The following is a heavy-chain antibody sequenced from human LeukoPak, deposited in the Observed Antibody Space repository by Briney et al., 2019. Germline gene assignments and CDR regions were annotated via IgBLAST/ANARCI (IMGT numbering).Heavy chain of an antibody. Sequence: GGSLRLSCAASGFTFSSYWMSWVRLAPGEGLEWVANIKGDGREKWYAGSVKGRFTISRDNAKNSVHLQMNSLRAEDTAVYHCARDEYRSRWLHPWGQGTLVTVTS. CDR3: ARDEYRSRWLHP. CDR1: GFTFSSYW. V-gene: IGHV3-7*01. D-gene: IGHD5-24*01. J-gene: IGHJ5*02. CDR2: IKGDGREK.